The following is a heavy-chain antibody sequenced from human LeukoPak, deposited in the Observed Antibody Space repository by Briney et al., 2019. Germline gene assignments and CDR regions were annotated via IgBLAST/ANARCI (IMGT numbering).Heavy chain of an antibody. J-gene: IGHJ4*02. V-gene: IGHV3-30*02. D-gene: IGHD2-8*02. Sequence: GGSLRLSCAASGFTFSSYAMHWVRQGPGKGLEWVAYIAHHGSNKYYADSVKGRFTISRDNSKRTLYLQMNSLRADDTAVYYCAKDGSWSCTDWGQGALVTVSS. CDR3: AKDGSWSCTD. CDR2: IAHHGSNK. CDR1: GFTFSSYA.